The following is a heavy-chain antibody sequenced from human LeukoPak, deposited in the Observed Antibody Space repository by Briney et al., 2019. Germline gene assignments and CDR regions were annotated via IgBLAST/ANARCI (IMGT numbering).Heavy chain of an antibody. CDR1: GFTYSSYW. V-gene: IGHV3-74*01. J-gene: IGHJ4*02. CDR3: TRRYGYSSGYIDY. Sequence: GGSLRLSCAASGFTYSSYWMHWVRQAPGKGLVWVSRIGSDGSDTAYADSVKGRFTISRDNAKNTLYLQMNSLRAEDAAVYYCTRRYGYSSGYIDYWGQGTLVTVSS. D-gene: IGHD5-24*01. CDR2: IGSDGSDT.